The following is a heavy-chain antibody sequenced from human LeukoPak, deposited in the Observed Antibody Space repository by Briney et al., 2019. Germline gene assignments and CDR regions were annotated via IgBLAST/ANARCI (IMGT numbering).Heavy chain of an antibody. Sequence: GGSLRLSCAASGFTFSSSWVTWIRQAPGKGLEWVANINQDGSEEYYVDSVKGRFSISRDNAKNSLYLQMIHLRVEGTAVYYCARDPYDSSGSYYAAFVIWGQGPMVVVSS. CDR1: GFTFSSSW. CDR3: ARDPYDSSGSYYAAFVI. J-gene: IGHJ3*02. D-gene: IGHD3-22*01. V-gene: IGHV3-7*01. CDR2: INQDGSEE.